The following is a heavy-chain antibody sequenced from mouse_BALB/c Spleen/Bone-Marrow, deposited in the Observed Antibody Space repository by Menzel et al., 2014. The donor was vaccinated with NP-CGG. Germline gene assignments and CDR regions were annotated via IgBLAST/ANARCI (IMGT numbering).Heavy chain of an antibody. CDR2: IYPGDGST. J-gene: IGHJ3*01. CDR1: GYTFTSHY. CDR3: ARDDYGY. Sequence: QVQLQQSGPELVKPGASVKMSCKASGYTFTSHYIHWVKQRPGQGLEWIGWIYPGDGSTEYNEKFKGKTTLTADKSSSTVYMLLSSLTSEDSAIYFCARDDYGYWGQGTLVTVSA. V-gene: IGHV1S56*01. D-gene: IGHD2-4*01.